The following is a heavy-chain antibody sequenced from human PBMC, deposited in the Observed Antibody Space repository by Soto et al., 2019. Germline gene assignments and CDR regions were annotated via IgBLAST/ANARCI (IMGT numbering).Heavy chain of an antibody. Sequence: GGSLRLSCAASGFTFSSYSMNWVRQAPGKGLEWVSAISSSSGTIYYADSVKGRFTISRDNSKNTLYLQMNSLRAEDTAVYYCAYSSTPFDYWGQGTLVTVSS. D-gene: IGHD6-13*01. V-gene: IGHV3-23*01. CDR1: GFTFSSYS. CDR2: ISSSSGTI. CDR3: AYSSTPFDY. J-gene: IGHJ4*02.